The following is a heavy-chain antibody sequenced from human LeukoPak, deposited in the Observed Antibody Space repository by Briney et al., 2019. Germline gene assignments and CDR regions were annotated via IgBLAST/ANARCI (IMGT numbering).Heavy chain of an antibody. CDR1: GGSISSGSYY. V-gene: IGHV4-61*02. D-gene: IGHD3-3*01. CDR3: ARDSWSGYYIPAYYMDV. CDR2: IYTSGST. Sequence: SETLSLTRTVSGGSISSGSYYWSWIRQPAGKGLEWIGRIYTSGSTNYNPSLKSRVTISVDTSKNQFSLKLSSVTAADTAVYYCARDSWSGYYIPAYYMDVWGKGTTVTVSS. J-gene: IGHJ6*03.